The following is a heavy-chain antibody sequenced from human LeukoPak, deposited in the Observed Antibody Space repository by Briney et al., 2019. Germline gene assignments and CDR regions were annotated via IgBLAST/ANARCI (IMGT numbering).Heavy chain of an antibody. CDR1: GYTFTSYD. CDR2: MNPNSGNT. J-gene: IGHJ5*02. V-gene: IGHV1-8*03. Sequence: ASLKVSCNASGYTFTSYDINWVRQATGQGLEWMGWMNPNSGNTGYAQKFQGRVTITRNTSISTAYMELSSLRSEDTAVYYCAREGTQDGSSSGDWFDPWGQGTLVSVSS. D-gene: IGHD6-6*01. CDR3: AREGTQDGSSSGDWFDP.